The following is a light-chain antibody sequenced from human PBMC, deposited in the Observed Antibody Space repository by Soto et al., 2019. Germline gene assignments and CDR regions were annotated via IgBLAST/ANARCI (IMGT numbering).Light chain of an antibody. Sequence: QSALTQPASVSGSPGQSITISCTGTRSDVGGYNHVSWYQQHPGKAPKLMIYDVNKRPSGVSNHFSGSKSGNTASLTISGLQVEDEADYYCFSYAGSSTRVFGGGTMLTVL. J-gene: IGLJ2*01. CDR2: DVN. CDR1: RSDVGGYNH. V-gene: IGLV2-23*02. CDR3: FSYAGSSTRV.